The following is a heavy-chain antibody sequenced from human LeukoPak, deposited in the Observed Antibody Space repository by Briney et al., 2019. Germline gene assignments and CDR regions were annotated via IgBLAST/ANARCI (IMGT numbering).Heavy chain of an antibody. Sequence: ASVKVSCKASGYTYTSYGISWVRQAPGQGLEWMGWISAYNGNTNYAQKLQGRVTMTTDTSTSTAYMELRSLRSDDTAVYYCARAPSYIGYSSSWYGVGGNPYDYWGQGTLVTVSS. CDR2: ISAYNGNT. J-gene: IGHJ4*02. CDR3: ARAPSYIGYSSSWYGVGGNPYDY. V-gene: IGHV1-18*01. D-gene: IGHD6-13*01. CDR1: GYTYTSYG.